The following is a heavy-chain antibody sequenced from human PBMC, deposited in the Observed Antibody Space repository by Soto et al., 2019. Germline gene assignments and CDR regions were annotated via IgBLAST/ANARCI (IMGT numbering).Heavy chain of an antibody. V-gene: IGHV3-30*18. CDR2: ISYDGSNQ. CDR3: AKDQTSGQGSFDP. J-gene: IGHJ5*02. CDR1: GFTFNIYG. Sequence: HPCGSLRLSCAASGFTFNIYGMHWVRQAPDKGLEWVALISYDGSNQYYADSVKGRLTISRDNSKNTLCLQMNSLRADNKAVSYFAKDQTSGQGSFDPWGQGTRGTAAS.